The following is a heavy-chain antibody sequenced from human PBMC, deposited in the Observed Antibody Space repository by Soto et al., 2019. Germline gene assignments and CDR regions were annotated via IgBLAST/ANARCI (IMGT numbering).Heavy chain of an antibody. CDR2: IVPMLGTP. CDR1: GGTFDNFI. V-gene: IGHV1-69*01. Sequence: QVQLVQSGAEVKEPGSSVRVSCKASGGTFDNFIMNWVRQTPGQGLEWMGGIVPMLGTPTYAEKFKGRVTISATGSTSTLSMEVTSLRSEDTAIYYCARHGTYSSSLSQYSGMDVWGQGTTVTVSS. CDR3: ARHGTYSSSLSQYSGMDV. J-gene: IGHJ6*02. D-gene: IGHD1-26*01.